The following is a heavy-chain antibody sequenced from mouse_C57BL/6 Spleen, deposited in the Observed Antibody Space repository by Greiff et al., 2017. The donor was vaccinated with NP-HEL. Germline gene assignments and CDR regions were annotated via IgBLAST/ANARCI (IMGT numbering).Heavy chain of an antibody. D-gene: IGHD3-2*02. J-gene: IGHJ2*01. Sequence: VQLQQSGAELVRPGASVKLSCTASGFNIKDDYMHWVKQRPEQGLEWIGWIDPENGDTEYASKFQGKATITADKSSNTAYLQLSSLTSEDTAVYYCTTDSSGGSFDDWGKGTTLTVSS. CDR3: TTDSSGGSFDD. V-gene: IGHV14-4*01. CDR2: IDPENGDT. CDR1: GFNIKDDY.